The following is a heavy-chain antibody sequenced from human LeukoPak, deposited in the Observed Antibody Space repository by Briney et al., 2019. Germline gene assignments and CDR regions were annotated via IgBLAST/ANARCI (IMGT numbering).Heavy chain of an antibody. J-gene: IGHJ5*02. D-gene: IGHD3-10*01. V-gene: IGHV3-48*03. Sequence: PGGSLRLSCAASGFTFSSYEMNWVRRAPGKGLEWVSYISSSGSTIYYADSVKGRFTISRDNAKNSLYLQMNSLRAEDTAVYYCARDQSYYGSGSVGNWFDPWGQGTLVTVSS. CDR3: ARDQSYYGSGSVGNWFDP. CDR1: GFTFSSYE. CDR2: ISSSGSTI.